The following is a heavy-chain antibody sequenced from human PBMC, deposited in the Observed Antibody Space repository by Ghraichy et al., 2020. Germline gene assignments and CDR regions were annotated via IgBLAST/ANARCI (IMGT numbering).Heavy chain of an antibody. Sequence: ETLSLTCTVSGGSISSYYWSWIRQPPGKGLEWIAYIYYSGSTNYNPSLKSRITISVDTSKNQFSLKLSSVTAADTAVYYCARGRGGSGSYYNIWGQGSLVTVSS. CDR3: ARGRGGSGSYYNI. CDR2: IYYSGST. CDR1: GGSISSYY. D-gene: IGHD3-10*01. J-gene: IGHJ4*02. V-gene: IGHV4-59*01.